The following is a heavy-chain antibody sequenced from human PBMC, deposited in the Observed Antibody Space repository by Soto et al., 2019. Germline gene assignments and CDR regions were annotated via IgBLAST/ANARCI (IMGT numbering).Heavy chain of an antibody. CDR2: IYHSGST. CDR3: AREIGNRYSVYDRCYYYYGLDV. D-gene: IGHD5-12*01. V-gene: IGHV4-4*02. CDR1: GGSISSNNW. Sequence: PSETLSLTCAVSGGSISSNNWWSWVRQPPGKGLEWIGEIYHSGSTNYNPSLKSRVTISVDKSKNQFSLKLSSVTAADTAVYYCAREIGNRYSVYDRCYYYYGLDVWGQGTTVT. J-gene: IGHJ6*02.